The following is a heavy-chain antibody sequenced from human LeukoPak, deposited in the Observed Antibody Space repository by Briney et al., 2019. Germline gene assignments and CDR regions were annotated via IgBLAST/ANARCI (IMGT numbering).Heavy chain of an antibody. J-gene: IGHJ6*02. CDR3: ARELTYYYDSSDPLYYYYGMDV. V-gene: IGHV1-69*01. CDR2: IIPIFGAA. Sequence: SVKVSRKASGGTFSSYAISWVRQAPGQGLEWMGGIIPIFGAANYAQKFQGRVTITADESTSTAYMELSSLRSEDTAVYYCARELTYYYDSSDPLYYYYGMDVWGQGTTVTVSS. D-gene: IGHD3-22*01. CDR1: GGTFSSYA.